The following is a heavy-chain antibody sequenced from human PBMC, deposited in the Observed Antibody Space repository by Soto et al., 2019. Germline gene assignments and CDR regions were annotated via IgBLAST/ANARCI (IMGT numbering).Heavy chain of an antibody. Sequence: QPGGSLRLSCAASGFTSSSYAMSWVRQAPGKGLEWVSAISGSGGSTYYADSVKGRFTISRDNSKNTLYLQMNSLRAEDTAVYYCAKDYSTDPGYSYLNWFDPWGQGTLVTVSS. CDR3: AKDYSTDPGYSYLNWFDP. D-gene: IGHD5-18*01. J-gene: IGHJ5*02. CDR2: ISGSGGST. V-gene: IGHV3-23*01. CDR1: GFTSSSYA.